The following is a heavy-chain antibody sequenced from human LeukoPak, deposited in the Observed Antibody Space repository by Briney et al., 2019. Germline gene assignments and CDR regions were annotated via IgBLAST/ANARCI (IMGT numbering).Heavy chain of an antibody. CDR2: IWYDGSNK. Sequence: PGRSLRLSCAASGFTFSSYGMHWVRQAPGKGLEWAAVIWYDGSNKYYADSVKGRFTISRDNSKNTLYLQMNSPRAEDTAVYYCARDFSGTHNYGMDVWGQGTTVTVSS. D-gene: IGHD1-1*01. CDR3: ARDFSGTHNYGMDV. CDR1: GFTFSSYG. V-gene: IGHV3-33*01. J-gene: IGHJ6*02.